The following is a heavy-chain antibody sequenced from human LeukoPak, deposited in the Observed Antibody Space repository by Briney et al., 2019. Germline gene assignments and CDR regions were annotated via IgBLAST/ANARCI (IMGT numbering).Heavy chain of an antibody. V-gene: IGHV3-30*04. D-gene: IGHD1-26*01. CDR3: ARGEVVGAPNYYFDY. CDR2: ISYDGSNK. CDR1: GFTFSSYA. J-gene: IGHJ4*02. Sequence: PGGSLRLSCAASGFTFSSYAMSWVRQAPGKGLEWVAVISYDGSNKYYADSVKGRFTISRDNSKNTLYLQMNSLRAEDTAVYYCARGEVVGAPNYYFDYWGQGTLVTVSS.